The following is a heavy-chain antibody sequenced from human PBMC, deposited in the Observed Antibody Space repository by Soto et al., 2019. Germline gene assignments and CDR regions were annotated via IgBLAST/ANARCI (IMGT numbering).Heavy chain of an antibody. V-gene: IGHV2-5*02. J-gene: IGHJ4*02. D-gene: IGHD4-17*01. CDR2: IYWDDDK. CDR1: GFSLSSYGMG. Sequence: QITLKESGPTLVRPAQTLTLTCGFSGFSLSSYGMGVPWIRQPPGKALEWLALIYWDDDKRYTPSLNDRPANSKDTASNQVVLTITNLDPGDTATYFCAHAGDYDLLTFDHWGPGTLVTVSS. CDR3: AHAGDYDLLTFDH.